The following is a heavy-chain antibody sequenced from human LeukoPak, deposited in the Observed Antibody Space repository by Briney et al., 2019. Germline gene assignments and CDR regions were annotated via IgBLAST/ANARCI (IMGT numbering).Heavy chain of an antibody. V-gene: IGHV4-4*02. Sequence: PSETLPLTCAVSGGSISSSYWWSWVRQPPGKGLKWIGEVYHSGSTNYNPSLRSRVTISVDKSKNQFSLRLSSVTAADTAVYYCAGAYCGGDCYSGRTFDIWGQGTMVAVSS. J-gene: IGHJ3*02. CDR3: AGAYCGGDCYSGRTFDI. D-gene: IGHD2-21*02. CDR2: VYHSGST. CDR1: GGSISSSYW.